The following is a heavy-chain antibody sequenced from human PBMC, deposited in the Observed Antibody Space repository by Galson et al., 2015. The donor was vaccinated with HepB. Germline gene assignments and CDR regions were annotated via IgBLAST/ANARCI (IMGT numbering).Heavy chain of an antibody. CDR1: GFTFSGSA. CDR3: ARLGDLSGYSSL. V-gene: IGHV3-73*01. D-gene: IGHD6-19*01. Sequence: SLRLSCAASGFTFSGSAIHWVRQASGKGLEWVGRIRSKASSHATAYTASLKGRFTISRDDSKNTAYLHMNGPKTEDTAVYYCARLGDLSGYSSLWGQGTLVTVSS. J-gene: IGHJ4*02. CDR2: IRSKASSHAT.